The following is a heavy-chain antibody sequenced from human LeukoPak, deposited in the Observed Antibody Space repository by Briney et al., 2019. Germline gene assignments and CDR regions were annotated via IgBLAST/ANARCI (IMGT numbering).Heavy chain of an antibody. CDR3: AKSARASWSPFDF. D-gene: IGHD6-13*01. CDR1: GFTFSSYA. Sequence: GGSLRLSCAASGFTFSSYAMSWVRQAPGKGLEWVSGISGSGGNTLYTDSLRGRFTISRDNSKNTLYLQMNSLRAEDTAVYYCAKSARASWSPFDFWGQGTLVTVSS. CDR2: ISGSGGNT. J-gene: IGHJ4*02. V-gene: IGHV3-23*01.